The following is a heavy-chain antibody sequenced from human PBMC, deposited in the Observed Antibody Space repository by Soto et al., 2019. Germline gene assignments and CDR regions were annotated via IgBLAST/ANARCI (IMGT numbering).Heavy chain of an antibody. Sequence: GASVKVSCKASGYTFTVYYMHCVLQSPLQWLEWMGCINPNSGGTNYAQKFQGRVTMTRDTSISTAYMELSRLRSDDTAVYYCARVLITGTTSGTPPFDPWGQGTLVTVSS. CDR1: GYTFTVYY. D-gene: IGHD1-7*01. J-gene: IGHJ5*02. V-gene: IGHV1-2*02. CDR3: ARVLITGTTSGTPPFDP. CDR2: INPNSGGT.